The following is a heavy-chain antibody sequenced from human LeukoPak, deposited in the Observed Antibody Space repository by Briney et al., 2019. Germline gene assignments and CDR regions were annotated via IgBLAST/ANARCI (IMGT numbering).Heavy chain of an antibody. CDR2: ISTSSSYI. D-gene: IGHD2-2*02. CDR3: ATGCVGRPSCYTTGYDN. V-gene: IGHV3-21*06. CDR1: AVTLSHSG. Sequence: GGSLRLSCVGSAVTLSHSGLDWVRQAPGKGLEWVSSISTSSSYIWYADSVKGRFTISRDNARNSLYLQMNSLRAEDTAVYYCATGCVGRPSCYTTGYDNWGQGTLFTVSS. J-gene: IGHJ4*02.